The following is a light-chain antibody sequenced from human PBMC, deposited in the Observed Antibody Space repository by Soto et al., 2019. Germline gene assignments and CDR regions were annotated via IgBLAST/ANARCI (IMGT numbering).Light chain of an antibody. CDR3: QHPRT. V-gene: IGKV1-5*01. Sequence: DIQMTQSPSSLSASVGDRVAITCRASQNTSKWVAWYQHKIGGSPKLLIYDASTLGSGVPSRFSGSGSGTQFTLTINSLQPGDFATYYCQHPRTFGQGTKV. CDR1: QNTSKW. CDR2: DAS. J-gene: IGKJ1*01.